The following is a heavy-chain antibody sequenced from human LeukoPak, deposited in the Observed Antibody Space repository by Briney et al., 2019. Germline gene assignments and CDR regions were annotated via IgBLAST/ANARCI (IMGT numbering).Heavy chain of an antibody. CDR2: IYTSGST. CDR1: GGSISSGSYY. V-gene: IGHV4-61*02. D-gene: IGHD5-18*01. Sequence: SETLSLTCTVSGGSISSGSYYWTWIRQPAGKGVEWIGRIYTSGSTNHNPSLKSRVTILLDTSKNQFSLKLISVTAADTAVYFCARERTDTSMDYWGQGTLVTVSS. J-gene: IGHJ4*02. CDR3: ARERTDTSMDY.